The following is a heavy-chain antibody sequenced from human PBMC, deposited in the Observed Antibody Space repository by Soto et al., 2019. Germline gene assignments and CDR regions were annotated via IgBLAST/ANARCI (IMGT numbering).Heavy chain of an antibody. D-gene: IGHD2-15*01. V-gene: IGHV3-23*01. J-gene: IGHJ5*02. CDR2: ISGSGGST. CDR3: AKDPGDCSGGSCFPPWFDP. CDR1: GFTFSSYA. Sequence: GGSLRLSCAASGFTFSSYAMSWVRQAPGKGLEWVSAISGSGGSTYYADSVKGRFTISRDNSKNTLYLQMNSLRAEDTAVYYCAKDPGDCSGGSCFPPWFDPWGQGTLVTFSS.